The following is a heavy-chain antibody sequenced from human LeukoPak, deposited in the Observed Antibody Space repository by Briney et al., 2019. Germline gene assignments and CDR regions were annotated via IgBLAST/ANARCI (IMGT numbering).Heavy chain of an antibody. CDR2: VYHSGST. J-gene: IGHJ3*02. CDR3: ARDLADYGAPRDAFDI. D-gene: IGHD4-17*01. Sequence: PSETLSLTCTVSGYSISSGYYWGWIRQPPGKGLEWIGSVYHSGSTFYNPSLKSRVTISVDTSKNQFSLKLNSVTAADTAVYYCARDLADYGAPRDAFDIWGQGTMVTVSS. V-gene: IGHV4-38-2*02. CDR1: GYSISSGYY.